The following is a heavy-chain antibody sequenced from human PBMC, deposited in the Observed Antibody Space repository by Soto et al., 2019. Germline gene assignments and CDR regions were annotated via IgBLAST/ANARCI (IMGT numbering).Heavy chain of an antibody. CDR1: GYRFTTDW. D-gene: IGHD6-13*01. V-gene: IGHV5-10-1*01. CDR3: ARLRIAAPGDPGP. Sequence: RESLKISCKGSGYRFTTDWISWVRQMPGKGLEWMGRIDPSDSYTTYSPSFQGHVTISVDKSISTAYLQWDSLKASDTAVYYCARLRIAAPGDPGPWGQGTLVTVSS. CDR2: IDPSDSYT. J-gene: IGHJ5*02.